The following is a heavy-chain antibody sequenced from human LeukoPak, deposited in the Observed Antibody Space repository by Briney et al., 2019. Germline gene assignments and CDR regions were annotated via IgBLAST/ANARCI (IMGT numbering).Heavy chain of an antibody. CDR3: ATYRQVLLPFES. J-gene: IGHJ4*02. CDR1: GFTLSTFA. Sequence: GGTLRLSCAASGFTLSTFAMIWVRQPPGKGLEWVSSIFPSGGEIHYADSVRGRFTISRDNSKSTLSLQMNSLRAEDTAIYYCATYRQVLLPFESWGQGTLVTVSS. V-gene: IGHV3-23*01. D-gene: IGHD2-8*02. CDR2: IFPSGGEI.